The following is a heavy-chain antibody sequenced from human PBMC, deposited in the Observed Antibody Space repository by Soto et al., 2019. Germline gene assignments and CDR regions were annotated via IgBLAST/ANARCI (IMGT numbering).Heavy chain of an antibody. V-gene: IGHV3-48*03. J-gene: IGHJ6*02. CDR3: ARDGSTVTTNYHYAMDV. CDR1: GFTFSTYH. CDR2: IHSGGSRI. Sequence: EVQLVESGGGLVQPGGSLILSCAASGFTFSTYHMNWVRQAPGKGLEWVSYIHSGGSRIYYADSVKGRFTISRDNAKNSLYLQMTSLRAEDTAVYYCARDGSTVTTNYHYAMDVWGQGTTVTVSS. D-gene: IGHD4-17*01.